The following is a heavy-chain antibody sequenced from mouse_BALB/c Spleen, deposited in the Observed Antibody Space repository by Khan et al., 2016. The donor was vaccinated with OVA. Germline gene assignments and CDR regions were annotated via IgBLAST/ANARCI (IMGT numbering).Heavy chain of an antibody. J-gene: IGHJ3*01. Sequence: VQLQQSGPELVKPGASVKMSCKASGYTFTSYVMHWVKQKPGLGLEWIGYIYPFNDDTKYNEKFKGKATLTSDSSSSTAYMELSSLTSEDSAVYYCSAIVTYYVSLAYWGQGTLVTVSA. CDR1: GYTFTSYV. D-gene: IGHD1-1*01. CDR3: SAIVTYYVSLAY. V-gene: IGHV1S136*01. CDR2: IYPFNDDT.